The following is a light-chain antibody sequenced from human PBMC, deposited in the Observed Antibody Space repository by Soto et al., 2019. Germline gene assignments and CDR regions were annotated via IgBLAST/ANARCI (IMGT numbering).Light chain of an antibody. Sequence: EIVLTQSPATLSLSPGERATLSCRASQSVGSYLAWYRQKPGQAPRLLISGASNRAPGIPARFSGSGSGTEFTLTFSSLEPEDFAVYYCQQRNNWPPTWTFGQGTKVDIK. CDR3: QQRNNWPPTWT. CDR2: GAS. V-gene: IGKV3-11*01. CDR1: QSVGSY. J-gene: IGKJ1*01.